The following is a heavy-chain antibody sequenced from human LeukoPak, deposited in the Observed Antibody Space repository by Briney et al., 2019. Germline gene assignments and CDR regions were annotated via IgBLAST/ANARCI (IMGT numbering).Heavy chain of an antibody. CDR1: GFTFDDYA. Sequence: GGSLRLSCAASGFTFDDYAMHWVRQAPGKGLEWVSGISWNSGSIGYADSVKGRFTISRDNAKNSLYLQMNSLRAEDTAVYYCARDIVDGYNSDYFDYWGQGTLVTVSS. CDR3: ARDIVDGYNSDYFDY. J-gene: IGHJ4*02. CDR2: ISWNSGSI. V-gene: IGHV3-9*01. D-gene: IGHD5-24*01.